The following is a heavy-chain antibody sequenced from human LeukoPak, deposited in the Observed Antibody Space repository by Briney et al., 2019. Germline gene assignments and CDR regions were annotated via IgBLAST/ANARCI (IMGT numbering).Heavy chain of an antibody. CDR3: ARVSSIAARSDEYIDY. J-gene: IGHJ4*02. CDR2: IYYSRST. D-gene: IGHD6-6*01. CDR1: GGSISSSNYY. Sequence: SETLSLTCTVSGGSISSSNYYWGWIRQPPGKGLEWIGTIYYSRSTYYNPSLRSRVTISVDTSKNQFSLKLSSVTAADTAVYYCARVSSIAARSDEYIDYWGQGTLVTVSS. V-gene: IGHV4-39*07.